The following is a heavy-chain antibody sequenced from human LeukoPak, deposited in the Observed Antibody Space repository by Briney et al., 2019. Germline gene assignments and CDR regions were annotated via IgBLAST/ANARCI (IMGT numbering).Heavy chain of an antibody. J-gene: IGHJ4*02. D-gene: IGHD3-22*01. CDR1: GFTFRNAW. CDR2: IKSKSDGGKT. CDR3: TTTYNYDSSGSIVDY. V-gene: IGHV3-15*01. Sequence: GGSLRLSCAASGFTFRNAWMTWVRQAPGQGLEWVGRIKSKSDGGKTDYAAPVKVRFTISRDDSKNTLYLQMNSLKTEDTALYYCTTTYNYDSSGSIVDYWGQGTLVTVSS.